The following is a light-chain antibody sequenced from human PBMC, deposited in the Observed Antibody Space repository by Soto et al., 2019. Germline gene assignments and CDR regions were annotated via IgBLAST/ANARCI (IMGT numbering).Light chain of an antibody. CDR3: QQYNNWPPT. V-gene: IGKV3-15*01. Sequence: EIVMTQSPATLSVSPGERATLSCRASQSVSTNLAGYQQKPGQAPRLLIYCASTRATGIPARFSGSGSGTEFTLTISSLQSEDFAVYYCQQYNNWPPTFGQGTKLEIK. J-gene: IGKJ2*01. CDR1: QSVSTN. CDR2: CAS.